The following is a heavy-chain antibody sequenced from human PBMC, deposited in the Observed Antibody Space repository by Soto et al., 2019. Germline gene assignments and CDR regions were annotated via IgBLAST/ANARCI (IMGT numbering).Heavy chain of an antibody. CDR1: GYSFSRKW. J-gene: IGHJ4*02. CDR2: INPSNGNT. D-gene: IGHD3-22*01. CDR3: ARDFLDTTGLFDY. V-gene: IGHV1-46*01. Sequence: RGCCKASGYSFSRKWIHWLRQAPGQGPEWMGIINPSNGNTNHAQKFQGRVTLTRDSSTRTVYMELSSLSFEDTAVYYCARDFLDTTGLFDYWGQGTLVTVSS.